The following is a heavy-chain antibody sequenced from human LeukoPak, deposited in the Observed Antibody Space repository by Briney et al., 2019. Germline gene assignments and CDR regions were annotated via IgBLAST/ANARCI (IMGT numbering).Heavy chain of an antibody. V-gene: IGHV1-69*05. CDR2: IIPIFGTA. J-gene: IGHJ5*02. CDR3: ARSVEAVAGMYNWFDP. D-gene: IGHD6-19*01. Sequence: SVKVSCKAPGGTFSSYAISWVRQAPGQGLEWMGGIIPIFGTAKYAQKFQGRVTITTDESTSTAYMELSSLRSEDTAVYYCARSVEAVAGMYNWFDPWGQGTLVTVSS. CDR1: GGTFSSYA.